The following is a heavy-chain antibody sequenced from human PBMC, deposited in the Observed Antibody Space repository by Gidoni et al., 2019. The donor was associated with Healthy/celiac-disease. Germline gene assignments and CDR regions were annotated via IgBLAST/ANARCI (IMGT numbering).Heavy chain of an antibody. CDR3: AGFPYYYGSGSYGDWYFDL. D-gene: IGHD3-10*01. CDR1: GFTGSDYY. J-gene: IGHJ2*01. V-gene: IGHV3-11*06. CDR2: ISSSSSYT. Sequence: QVQLVESGGRLVKPGGSLRLSCEAAGFTGSDYYMSWIRQAPGKGPVWVSYISSSSSYTNYADSVKCRFTISRDNAKISLYLQMNSLRAEYTAVYYCAGFPYYYGSGSYGDWYFDLWGRGTLVTVSS.